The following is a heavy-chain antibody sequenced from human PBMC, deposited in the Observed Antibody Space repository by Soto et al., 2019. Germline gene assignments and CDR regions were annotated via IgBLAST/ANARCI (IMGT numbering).Heavy chain of an antibody. J-gene: IGHJ4*02. CDR1: GFTFSSYA. CDR3: AKDLAIFGVVIGDFDY. V-gene: IGHV3-23*01. Sequence: EVQLLESGGGLVQPGGSLRLSCAASGFTFSSYAMSWVRQAPGKGLEWVSAISGSGGSTYYADSVKGRFTISRDNSKNTLYLQMNSLRAEDTAVYYCAKDLAIFGVVIGDFDYWGQGTLVTASS. D-gene: IGHD3-3*01. CDR2: ISGSGGST.